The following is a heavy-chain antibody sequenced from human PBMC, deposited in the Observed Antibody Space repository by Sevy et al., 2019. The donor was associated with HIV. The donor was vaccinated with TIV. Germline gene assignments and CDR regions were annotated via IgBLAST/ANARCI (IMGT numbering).Heavy chain of an antibody. Sequence: GGSLRLSCVASGFTFSSYAMSWVRQAPGKGLEWLSVISGSGGSTYYADSVKGRFTISRDNSKNTLYLQMNSLRAEDTAVYYCAKFIYYSSGYYQSDNAFDIWGQGTMVTVSS. CDR1: GFTFSSYA. CDR3: AKFIYYSSGYYQSDNAFDI. CDR2: ISGSGGST. J-gene: IGHJ3*02. V-gene: IGHV3-23*01. D-gene: IGHD3-22*01.